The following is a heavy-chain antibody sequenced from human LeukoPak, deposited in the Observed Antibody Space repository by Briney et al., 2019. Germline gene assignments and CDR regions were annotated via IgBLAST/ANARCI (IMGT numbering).Heavy chain of an antibody. CDR1: GFTFSDHY. V-gene: IGHV3-72*01. Sequence: GGSLRLSCAASGFTFSDHYMDWVRQAPGKGLEWVGRTRNKANSYTTEYAASVKGRFTISRDDSKNSLYLQRNSLKTEDTAVYYCAREVSDGYSRYFDYWGQGTLVTVSS. CDR3: AREVSDGYSRYFDY. CDR2: TRNKANSYTT. J-gene: IGHJ4*02. D-gene: IGHD6-13*01.